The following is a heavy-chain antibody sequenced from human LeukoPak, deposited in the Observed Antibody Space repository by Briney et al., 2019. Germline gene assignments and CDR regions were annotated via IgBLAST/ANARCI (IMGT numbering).Heavy chain of an antibody. J-gene: IGHJ5*02. CDR2: IKSKTDGGTT. CDR1: GFTFSNAW. D-gene: IGHD6-19*01. V-gene: IGHV3-15*07. Sequence: GGSLRLSCAASGFTFSNAWVNWVRQAPGKGLEWVGRIKSKTDGGTTDYAAPVKGRFTISRDDSKNTLYLQMNSLKTEDTAVYYCTTESSGWYFWFDPWGQGTLVTVSS. CDR3: TTESSGWYFWFDP.